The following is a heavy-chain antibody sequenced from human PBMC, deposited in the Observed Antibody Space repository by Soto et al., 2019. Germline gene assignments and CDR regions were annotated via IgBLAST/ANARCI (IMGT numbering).Heavy chain of an antibody. Sequence: LRLSCAASRFTFSSYWMYWVRQAPGKGLVWVSRINSDGSSTRYADSVKGRFSISRDNSKSTLYLQMNTLRAEDTAVYYCARRREGYYYGLDVWGQGTTVTV. CDR3: ARRREGYYYGLDV. CDR1: RFTFSSYW. CDR2: INSDGSST. D-gene: IGHD1-26*01. V-gene: IGHV3-74*01. J-gene: IGHJ6*02.